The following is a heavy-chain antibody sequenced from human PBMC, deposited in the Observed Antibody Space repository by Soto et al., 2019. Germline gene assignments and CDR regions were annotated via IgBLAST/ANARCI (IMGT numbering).Heavy chain of an antibody. CDR2: IYPGDSDM. CDR1: GYSFTNYW. CDR3: ARQQTYSSPSLVGDRDI. D-gene: IGHD6-6*01. J-gene: IGHJ3*02. Sequence: GESLKSSCEGVGYSFTNYWIAWVRQMPWKGPEWMVTIYPGDSDMRYSPSFRGQVTMSVDKSINTAYLQWGSLTASATAMYYCARQQTYSSPSLVGDRDIWGPGTMVTFSS. V-gene: IGHV5-51*01.